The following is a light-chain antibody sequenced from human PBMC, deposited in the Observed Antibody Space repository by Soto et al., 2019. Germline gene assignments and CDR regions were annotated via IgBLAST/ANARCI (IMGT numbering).Light chain of an antibody. Sequence: QSVLTQPASVSGSPGQSITISCTGTSSDVGGYNYVSWYQQHPGKAPKLMIYDVSNRPSGVSNRFSGSKSGNTASLTISGLQAEDEADYYCSSRRVFGTGTQLTVL. CDR2: DVS. J-gene: IGLJ1*01. V-gene: IGLV2-14*01. CDR3: SSRRV. CDR1: SSDVGGYNY.